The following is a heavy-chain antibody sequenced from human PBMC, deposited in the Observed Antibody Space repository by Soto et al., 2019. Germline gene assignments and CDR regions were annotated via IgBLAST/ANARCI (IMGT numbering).Heavy chain of an antibody. J-gene: IGHJ5*02. CDR3: ARHPSYVDTAIIFANWFDP. CDR1: GGTFSSYR. CDR2: IVPIYRTA. D-gene: IGHD5-18*01. Sequence: GASVKVSCKASGGTFSSYRINWVRQAPGQGLEWVGGIVPIYRTADYAQKFQGRVTITADESARTAYLEVSSLKASDTAMYYCARHPSYVDTAIIFANWFDPWGQGTLVTVSS. V-gene: IGHV1-69*13.